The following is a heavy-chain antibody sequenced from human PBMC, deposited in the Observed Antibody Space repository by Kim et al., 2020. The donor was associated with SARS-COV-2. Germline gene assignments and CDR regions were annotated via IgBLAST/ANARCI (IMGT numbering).Heavy chain of an antibody. CDR1: GFTFSSYE. J-gene: IGHJ6*02. CDR2: ISSSGSTI. Sequence: GGSLRLSCAASGFTFSSYEMNWVRQAPGKGLEWVSYISSSGSTIYYADSVKGRFTISRDNAKNSLYLQMNSLRAEDTAVYYCARGLGYCSGGSCYAHYYYYGMDVWGQWTTVTVSS. D-gene: IGHD2-15*01. V-gene: IGHV3-48*03. CDR3: ARGLGYCSGGSCYAHYYYYGMDV.